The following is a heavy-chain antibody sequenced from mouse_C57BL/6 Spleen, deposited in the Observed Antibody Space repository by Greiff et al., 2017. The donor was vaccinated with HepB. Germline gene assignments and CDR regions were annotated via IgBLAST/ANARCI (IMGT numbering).Heavy chain of an antibody. Sequence: EVQRVESGGGLVKPGGSLKLSCAASGFTFSSYAMSWVRQTPEKRLEWVATISDGGSYTYYPDNVKGRFTISRDNAKNNLYLQMSHLKSEDTAMYYCARGDFPDVWGTGTTVTVSS. CDR1: GFTFSSYA. CDR3: ARGDFPDV. CDR2: ISDGGSYT. J-gene: IGHJ1*03. V-gene: IGHV5-4*01.